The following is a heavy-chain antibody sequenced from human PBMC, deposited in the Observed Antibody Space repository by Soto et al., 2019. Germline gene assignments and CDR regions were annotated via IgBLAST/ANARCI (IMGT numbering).Heavy chain of an antibody. V-gene: IGHV4-34*01. CDR3: ARDKITGLFDY. J-gene: IGHJ4*02. CDR2: INHSGST. CDR1: GGSFSGYY. Sequence: QVQLQQWGAGLLKPSETLSLTCAVYGGSFSGYYWTWIRQPPGTGLEWIGEINHSGSTNYNPSLKRRVTIAVDTSKNQFSLKLTSVTAAHTAVYYCARDKITGLFDYWGQGTLVTVSS. D-gene: IGHD2-8*02.